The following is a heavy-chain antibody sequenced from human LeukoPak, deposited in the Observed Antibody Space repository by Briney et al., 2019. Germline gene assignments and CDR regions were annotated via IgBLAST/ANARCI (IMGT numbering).Heavy chain of an antibody. CDR3: ARDGSYGDRDY. V-gene: IGHV3-30*02. D-gene: IGHD4-17*01. CDR2: IRYDGNNK. CDR1: GFTFSSYG. J-gene: IGHJ4*02. Sequence: PGGSLRLSCAASGFTFSSYGMHWVRQAPGKGLEWVAFIRYDGNNKYYADSVKGRFTISRDNAKKSLYLQMNSLRAEDTAVYFCARDGSYGDRDYWGQGTLVTVST.